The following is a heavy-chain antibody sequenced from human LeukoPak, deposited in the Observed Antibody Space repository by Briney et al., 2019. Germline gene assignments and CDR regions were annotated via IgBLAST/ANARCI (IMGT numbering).Heavy chain of an antibody. CDR2: ISSSSSYR. V-gene: IGHV3-21*04. D-gene: IGHD2-2*01. Sequence: GGSLRLSCAASGFTFSSYSMNWVRQAPGKGLEWVSSISSSSSYRYYADSVKGRFTISRDNAKNSLYLQMNSLRAEDTAVYYCAKDLRNKYQPTLWGQGTLVTVSS. CDR3: AKDLRNKYQPTL. J-gene: IGHJ4*02. CDR1: GFTFSSYS.